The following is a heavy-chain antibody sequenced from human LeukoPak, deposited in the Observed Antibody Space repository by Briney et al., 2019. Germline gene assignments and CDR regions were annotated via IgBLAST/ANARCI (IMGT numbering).Heavy chain of an antibody. V-gene: IGHV1-58*02. CDR1: GFTFTSTA. CDR2: IVVGSGNT. CDR3: AAVRLRFLEWWDFYYMDV. D-gene: IGHD3-3*01. Sequence: GTSVKVSCKASGFTFTSTAMQWVRQARGQRLEWIGWIVVGSGNTNYAQKFQERVTITRDMSTSTAYMELSSLRSEDTAVYYCAAVRLRFLEWWDFYYMDVWGKGTTVTLSS. J-gene: IGHJ6*03.